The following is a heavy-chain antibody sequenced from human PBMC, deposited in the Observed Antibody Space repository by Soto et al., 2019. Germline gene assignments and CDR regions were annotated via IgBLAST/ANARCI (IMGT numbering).Heavy chain of an antibody. CDR2: INPNSGGT. D-gene: IGHD1-26*01. Sequence: ASVKVSCKASGYTFTGYYMHWVRQAPGQGLEWMGWINPNSGGTNYAQKFQGRVTITADESTSTAYMELSSLRSEDTAVYYCAREGHYIVGATSALFDYWGQGTLVTVSS. V-gene: IGHV1-2*02. CDR3: AREGHYIVGATSALFDY. J-gene: IGHJ4*02. CDR1: GYTFTGYY.